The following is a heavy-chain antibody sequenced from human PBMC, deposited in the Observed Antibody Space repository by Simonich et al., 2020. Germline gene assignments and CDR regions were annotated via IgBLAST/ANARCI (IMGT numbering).Heavy chain of an antibody. CDR3: AREDLTGDAFDI. D-gene: IGHD7-27*01. Sequence: QVQLVESGGGVVQPGRSLRLSCAASGFTFSGYAMHWVRQDPGKGLEWVAVISYDGSKKSYADSGKGRFTISRDNSKNTLYLQMNSLRAEDTAVYYCAREDLTGDAFDIWGQGTMVTVSS. CDR1: GFTFSGYA. J-gene: IGHJ3*02. V-gene: IGHV3-30*07. CDR2: ISYDGSKK.